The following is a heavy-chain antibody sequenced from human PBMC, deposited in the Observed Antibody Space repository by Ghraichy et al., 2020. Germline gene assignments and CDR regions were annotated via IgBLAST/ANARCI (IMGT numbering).Heavy chain of an antibody. D-gene: IGHD3-3*01. Sequence: SETLSLTCAVYGGSFSGYYWSWIRQPPGKGLEWIGEINHSGSTNYNPSLKSRVTISVDTSKNQFSLKLSSVTAADTAVYYCARGRGGTGLRFLEWLVNWFDPWGQGTLVTVSS. J-gene: IGHJ5*02. V-gene: IGHV4-34*01. CDR3: ARGRGGTGLRFLEWLVNWFDP. CDR1: GGSFSGYY. CDR2: INHSGST.